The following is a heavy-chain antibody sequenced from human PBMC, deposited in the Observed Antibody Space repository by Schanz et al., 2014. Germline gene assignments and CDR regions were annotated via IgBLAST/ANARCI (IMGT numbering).Heavy chain of an antibody. V-gene: IGHV3-48*01. Sequence: VQLVESGGGVVQPGRSLRLSCAASGFGFSSYSMNWVRQAPGKGLEWVSYISGSSRTIYYAESVKGRFTISRDNSKNTLYLQMNSLRAEYTAVYFCAKIERNEDWGQGTLVTVSS. CDR1: GFGFSSYS. CDR2: ISGSSRTI. J-gene: IGHJ4*02. D-gene: IGHD1-1*01. CDR3: AKIERNED.